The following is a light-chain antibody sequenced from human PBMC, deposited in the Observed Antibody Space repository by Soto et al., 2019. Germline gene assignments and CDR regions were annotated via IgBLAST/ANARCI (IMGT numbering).Light chain of an antibody. Sequence: EFALTQAPGTLALSPGERATLSCRASQTVRNNYLAWYQPKPGQAPRLLIYDASSRATGIPDRFSGGGSGTDFTLTISRLEPEAFAVYYCQQFSSYPLTFGGGTKVDIK. CDR1: QTVRNNY. CDR2: DAS. J-gene: IGKJ4*01. CDR3: QQFSSYPLT. V-gene: IGKV3-20*01.